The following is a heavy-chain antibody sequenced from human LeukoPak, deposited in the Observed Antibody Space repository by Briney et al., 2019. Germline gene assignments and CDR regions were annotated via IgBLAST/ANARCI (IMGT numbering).Heavy chain of an antibody. CDR3: ARGVVVVPAAPLDAFDI. CDR2: IYYSGST. CDR1: GGSISSYY. V-gene: IGHV4-59*01. D-gene: IGHD2-2*01. J-gene: IGHJ3*02. Sequence: SETLSLTCTVSGGSISSYYWSWIRQPPGKGLEWIGYIYYSGSTNYNPSLKSRVTISVDTSKNQFSLKLSSVTAADTAVYYCARGVVVVPAAPLDAFDIWGQGTMVTVSS.